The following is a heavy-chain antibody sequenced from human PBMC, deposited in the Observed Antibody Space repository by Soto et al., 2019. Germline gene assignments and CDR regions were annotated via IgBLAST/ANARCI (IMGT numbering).Heavy chain of an antibody. CDR2: ISSSSSTI. V-gene: IGHV3-48*01. D-gene: IGHD3-3*01. J-gene: IGHJ4*02. CDR1: GFTFSSYS. Sequence: GGSLRLSCAASGFTFSSYSMNWVRQAPGKGLEWVSYISSSSSTIYYADSVKGRFTISRDNAKNSLYLQMNSLRAEDTAVYYCARAPERFLEWSYVSDLDYWGQGTLVTVSS. CDR3: ARAPERFLEWSYVSDLDY.